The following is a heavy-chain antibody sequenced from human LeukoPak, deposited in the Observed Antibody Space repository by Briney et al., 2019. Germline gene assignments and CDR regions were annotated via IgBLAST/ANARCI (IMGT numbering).Heavy chain of an antibody. J-gene: IGHJ4*02. CDR1: GFTFSNYY. CDR3: VRGHWNYGFDY. V-gene: IGHV3-74*01. Sequence: GGSLRLSCAASGFTFSNYYMHWVRQAPGKGLVWVSRANTDGSSTTNADSVKGRFTISRDNAKNTLYLQMNSPRVEDTAVYYCVRGHWNYGFDYWGQGALVTVSS. CDR2: ANTDGSST. D-gene: IGHD1-7*01.